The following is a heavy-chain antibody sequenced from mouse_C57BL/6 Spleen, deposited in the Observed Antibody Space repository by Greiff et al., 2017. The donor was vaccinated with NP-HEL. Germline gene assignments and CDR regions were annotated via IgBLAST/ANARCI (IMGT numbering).Heavy chain of an antibody. CDR1: GYTFTDYE. CDR3: TKLITTVVGADY. Sequence: VQLQQSGAELVRPGASVTLSCKASGYTFTDYEMHWVKQTPVHGLEWIGAIDPETGGTAYNQKFKGKAILTADKSSSTAYMELRSLTSEDSAVYYCTKLITTVVGADYWGQGTTLTVSS. CDR2: IDPETGGT. V-gene: IGHV1-15*01. J-gene: IGHJ2*01. D-gene: IGHD1-1*01.